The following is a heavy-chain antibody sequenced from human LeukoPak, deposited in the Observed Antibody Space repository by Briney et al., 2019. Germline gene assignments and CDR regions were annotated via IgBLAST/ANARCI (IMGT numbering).Heavy chain of an antibody. CDR3: ARHPNSNWDY. V-gene: IGHV3-7*03. CDR1: GFTFSSSA. CDR2: INEGGNEK. J-gene: IGHJ4*02. D-gene: IGHD6-13*01. Sequence: GGSLRLSCAVSGFTFSSSAMSWVRQVPGKGLEWVVNINEGGNEKNYVDSVKGRFTASRDNAQNSLYLQMNSLRVEDTAVYYCARHPNSNWDYWGQGTLVTVSS.